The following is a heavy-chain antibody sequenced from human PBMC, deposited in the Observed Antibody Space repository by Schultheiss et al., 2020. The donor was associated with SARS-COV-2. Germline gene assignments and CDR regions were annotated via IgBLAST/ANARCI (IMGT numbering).Heavy chain of an antibody. CDR1: GFTFSSYA. D-gene: IGHD2-2*01. Sequence: GESLKIFCAASGFTFSSYAMSWVRQAPGKGLEWVSAISGSGGSTYYADSVKGRFTISRDNSKNTLYLQMNSLRAEDTAVYYCAKDKLYCSSTSCYRRKIGGGYYMDVWGKGTTVTVSS. CDR2: ISGSGGST. CDR3: AKDKLYCSSTSCYRRKIGGGYYMDV. V-gene: IGHV3-23*01. J-gene: IGHJ6*03.